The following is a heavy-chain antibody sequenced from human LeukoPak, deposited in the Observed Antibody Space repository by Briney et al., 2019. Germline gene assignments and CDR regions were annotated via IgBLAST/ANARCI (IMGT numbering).Heavy chain of an antibody. CDR3: VRDGEVIIKPAASFPHDAFDI. V-gene: IGHV1-69*13. D-gene: IGHD3-10*01. Sequence: SVKVSCKASGGTFSTYTINWVRQAPGQGLEWMGGFIPNFGTANYAQNFLGRVTITADESTSTAYMELSSLRSEDTAVYYCVRDGEVIIKPAASFPHDAFDIWGQGTMVIVSS. J-gene: IGHJ3*02. CDR2: FIPNFGTA. CDR1: GGTFSTYT.